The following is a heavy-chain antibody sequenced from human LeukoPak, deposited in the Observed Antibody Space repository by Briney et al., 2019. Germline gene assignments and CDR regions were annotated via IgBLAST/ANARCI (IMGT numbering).Heavy chain of an antibody. CDR1: GGSISSGDYY. J-gene: IGHJ5*02. D-gene: IGHD3-10*01. V-gene: IGHV4-30-4*01. CDR3: AREAGVRGVIIPMYNWFDP. Sequence: SQTLSLTCTVSGGSISSGDYYWSWIRQPPGKGLEWIGCIYYSGSTYYNPSLKSRVTISVDTSKNQFSLKLSSVTAADTAVYYCAREAGVRGVIIPMYNWFDPWGQGTLVTVSS. CDR2: IYYSGST.